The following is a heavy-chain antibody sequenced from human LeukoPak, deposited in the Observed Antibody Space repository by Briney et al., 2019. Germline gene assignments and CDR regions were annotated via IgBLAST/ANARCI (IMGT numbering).Heavy chain of an antibody. V-gene: IGHV1-2*02. Sequence: ASVKVSCKASGYTFTAFYIHWVRQAPGQGLERMGWIKPNSGDTDYAQKFQGRATMTRDTSIYTASMKLSGLQSDDTAVYYCAREQEAVDGASFDYWGQGTLVTVSS. D-gene: IGHD6-19*01. CDR1: GYTFTAFY. CDR3: AREQEAVDGASFDY. CDR2: IKPNSGDT. J-gene: IGHJ4*02.